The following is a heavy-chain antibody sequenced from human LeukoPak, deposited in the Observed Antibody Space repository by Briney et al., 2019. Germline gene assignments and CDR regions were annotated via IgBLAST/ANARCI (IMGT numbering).Heavy chain of an antibody. CDR1: GYSISSGYY. D-gene: IGHD6-19*01. Sequence: PSETLSLTCTVSGYSISSGYYWGWIRQPPGKGLEWIGSIYHSGSTYYNPSLKSRVTISVDTSKNQFSLKLSSVTAADTAVYYCARKAVAGRKNWFDPWGQGNLVTVSS. CDR3: ARKAVAGRKNWFDP. V-gene: IGHV4-38-2*02. CDR2: IYHSGST. J-gene: IGHJ5*02.